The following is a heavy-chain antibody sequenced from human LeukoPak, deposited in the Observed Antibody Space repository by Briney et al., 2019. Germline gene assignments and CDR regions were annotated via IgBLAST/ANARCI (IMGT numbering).Heavy chain of an antibody. J-gene: IGHJ4*02. CDR1: GYTFTSYY. Sequence: ASVKVSCKASGYTFTSYYMHWVRQAPGQGLEWMGRIIPILGIANYAQKFQGRVTITADKSTSTAYMEMSSLRSEDTAVYYCAIPYCGGDCPLDYWGQGTLVTVSS. D-gene: IGHD2-21*02. V-gene: IGHV1-69*02. CDR3: AIPYCGGDCPLDY. CDR2: IIPILGIA.